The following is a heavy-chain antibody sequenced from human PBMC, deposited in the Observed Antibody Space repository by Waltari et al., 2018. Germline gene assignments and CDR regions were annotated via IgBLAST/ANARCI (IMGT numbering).Heavy chain of an antibody. CDR3: ARVRVQQWLVRGTYFDY. CDR1: GGSISSSSYY. D-gene: IGHD6-19*01. V-gene: IGHV4-39*01. CDR2: IYYSGRT. Sequence: QLQLQESGPGLAKPSETLSLTCTVSGGSISSSSYYWGWIRQPPGKGLEWIGSIYYSGRTYYNPSLKSRVTISVDTSKNQFSLKLSSVTAADTAVYYCARVRVQQWLVRGTYFDYWGQGTLVTVSS. J-gene: IGHJ4*02.